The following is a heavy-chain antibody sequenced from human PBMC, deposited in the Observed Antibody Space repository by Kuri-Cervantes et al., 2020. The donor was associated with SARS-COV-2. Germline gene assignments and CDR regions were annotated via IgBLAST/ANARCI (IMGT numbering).Heavy chain of an antibody. J-gene: IGHJ4*02. CDR1: GFTFSSYW. D-gene: IGHD3-10*01. CDR2: IKQDGSEK. V-gene: IGHV3-7*03. Sequence: GESLKISCAASGFTFSSYWMSWVRQAPGKGLEWVANIKQDGSEKYYVDSVKGRFTISRDNAKNSLYLQMNSLRAEDTAVYYCAKSPGDNRPLWFSYWGQGTLVTVSS. CDR3: AKSPGDNRPLWFSY.